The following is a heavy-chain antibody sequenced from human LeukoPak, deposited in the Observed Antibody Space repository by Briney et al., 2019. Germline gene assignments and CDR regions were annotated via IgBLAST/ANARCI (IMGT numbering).Heavy chain of an antibody. D-gene: IGHD3-10*01. Sequence: GASVKVSCKTSGYTFTNFAIHWVRQAPGQRLEWMGWINAGNGNTKYSQNLQGRVTIAGDTSASTAYMELTSLRSEDTAVYYCARGLPWFGELSTLGYWGQGTLVTVSS. CDR3: ARGLPWFGELSTLGY. V-gene: IGHV1-3*01. J-gene: IGHJ4*02. CDR2: INAGNGNT. CDR1: GYTFTNFA.